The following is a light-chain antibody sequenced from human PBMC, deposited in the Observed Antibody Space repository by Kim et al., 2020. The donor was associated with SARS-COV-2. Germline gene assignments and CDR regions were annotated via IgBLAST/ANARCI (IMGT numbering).Light chain of an antibody. J-gene: IGKJ3*01. CDR3: MQGTHWPFT. CDR1: QSLVYSDGNIY. Sequence: PASISYRSSQSLVYSDGNIYLNWFHHRPGQSPRRLIYKVSSRDSGVPDRFSGSGSGTDFTLQISRVEAEDVGVYYCMQGTHWPFTFGPGTKVDIK. V-gene: IGKV2-30*01. CDR2: KVS.